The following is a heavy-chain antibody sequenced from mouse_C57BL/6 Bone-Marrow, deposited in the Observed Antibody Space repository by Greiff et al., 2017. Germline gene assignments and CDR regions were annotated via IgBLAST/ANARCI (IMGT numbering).Heavy chain of an antibody. D-gene: IGHD3-1*01. CDR2: IDPSDSYT. CDR1: GYTFTSYW. Sequence: VQLQQPGAELVRPGTSVKLSCKASGYTFTSYWMHWVKQRPGQGLEWIGVIDPSDSYTNYNQKFKGKATLTVDTSSSTAYMQLSSLKSEDSAVYYCARSLGTSYWGQGTTLTVSS. CDR3: ARSLGTSY. J-gene: IGHJ2*01. V-gene: IGHV1-59*01.